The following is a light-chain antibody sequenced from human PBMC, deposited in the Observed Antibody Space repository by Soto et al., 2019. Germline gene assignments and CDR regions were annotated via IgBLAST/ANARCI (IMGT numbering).Light chain of an antibody. Sequence: QSALTQPASVSGSPGQSITISCTGTSSDVGGYNYVSWYQQYPGKAPKRMIYDVTNRPSGVSNRFSGSKSGNTASLTISGLQAEDEADYYCSSSTNSNTRVFGGGTKLTVL. CDR3: SSSTNSNTRV. V-gene: IGLV2-14*03. CDR1: SSDVGGYNY. CDR2: DVT. J-gene: IGLJ2*01.